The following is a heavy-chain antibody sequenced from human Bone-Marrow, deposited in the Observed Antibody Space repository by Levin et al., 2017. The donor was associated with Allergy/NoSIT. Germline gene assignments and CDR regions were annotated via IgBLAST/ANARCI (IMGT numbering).Heavy chain of an antibody. D-gene: IGHD2-15*01. CDR2: ISAYTGTT. CDR1: DSTFRQFG. J-gene: IGHJ4*02. V-gene: IGHV1-18*01. CDR3: AKALGGGEPRYFES. Sequence: TGGSLRLSCRASDSTFRQFGFVWVRQAPGQGLEWVGWISAYTGTTYSARKYQGRLTLKTESYTRLLYMELRDLRPDDTAVYYCAKALGGGEPRYFESWGQGTLVTVSS.